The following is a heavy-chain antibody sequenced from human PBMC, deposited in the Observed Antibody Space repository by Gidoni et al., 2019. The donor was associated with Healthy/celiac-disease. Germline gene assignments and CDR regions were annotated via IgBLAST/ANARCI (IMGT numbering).Heavy chain of an antibody. J-gene: IGHJ4*02. Sequence: VQLVASGGGVVQPRRSLRLSCSASRLPFRTDGMHWVRQAPGKGQEWVAFISYDGSNKYYADSVKGRFTISRDNAKNTLYLQMNSLRAEDTAVYYCAKDPVGVGATWRDFDYWGQGTLVTVSS. CDR3: AKDPVGVGATWRDFDY. CDR1: RLPFRTDG. CDR2: ISYDGSNK. V-gene: IGHV3-30*18. D-gene: IGHD3-16*01.